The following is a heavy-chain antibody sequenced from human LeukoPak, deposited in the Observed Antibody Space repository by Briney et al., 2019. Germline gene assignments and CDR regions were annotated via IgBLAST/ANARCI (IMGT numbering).Heavy chain of an antibody. CDR3: ARDPGYSSSSTDI. V-gene: IGHV1-69*13. CDR2: IIPIFGTA. CDR1: GGTFSSYA. Sequence: VASVKVSCKASGGTFSSYAISWVRQAPGQGLEWMGGIIPIFGTANYAQKFQGRVTITADESTSTAYMELSSLRSDDTAVYYCARDPGYSSSSTDIWGQGTMVTVSS. J-gene: IGHJ3*02. D-gene: IGHD6-6*01.